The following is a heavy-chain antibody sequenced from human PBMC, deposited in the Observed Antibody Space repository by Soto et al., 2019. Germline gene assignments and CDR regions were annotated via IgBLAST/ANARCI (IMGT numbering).Heavy chain of an antibody. CDR2: INPNGGGT. CDR1: GYTFTAYY. D-gene: IGHD3-10*01. V-gene: IGHV1-2*02. Sequence: ASVKVSCKASGYTFTAYYIHWVRQAPGQGPEWMGWINPNGGGTKFAQKFQGRVTMTRDTSINTAYMALTRLTSDDTAVYYCARAVHTMIQGVRFRVDQWGQGTLVTVSS. J-gene: IGHJ4*02. CDR3: ARAVHTMIQGVRFRVDQ.